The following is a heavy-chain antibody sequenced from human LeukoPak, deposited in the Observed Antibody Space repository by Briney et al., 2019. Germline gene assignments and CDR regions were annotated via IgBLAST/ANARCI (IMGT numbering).Heavy chain of an antibody. J-gene: IGHJ4*02. CDR1: GFTFTSSA. Sequence: VKVSCKASGFTFTSSAMQWVRQARGQRLEWIGWIVVGSGNTNYAQKFQERVTITRDMSTSTTYMELSSLRSEDTAVYYCAGTLGKTVLLDYWGQGTLVTVSS. V-gene: IGHV1-58*02. CDR2: IVVGSGNT. D-gene: IGHD4-17*01. CDR3: AGTLGKTVLLDY.